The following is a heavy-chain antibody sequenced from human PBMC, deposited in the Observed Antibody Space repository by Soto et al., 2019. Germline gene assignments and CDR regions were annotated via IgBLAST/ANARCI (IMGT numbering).Heavy chain of an antibody. J-gene: IGHJ4*02. D-gene: IGHD3-10*01. CDR2: INPILTLS. CDR3: AASYGSGYRAFDF. CDR1: GDTFSYYT. V-gene: IGHV1-69*02. Sequence: QVQLVQSGAEVKKPGSSVKVSCKTSGDTFSYYTVNWVRQAPGLGLEWMGRINPILTLSNYAPNFRGRVSITADKSTSTAYMELSSLRSEDTAMYYCAASYGSGYRAFDFWGQGALVTVSS.